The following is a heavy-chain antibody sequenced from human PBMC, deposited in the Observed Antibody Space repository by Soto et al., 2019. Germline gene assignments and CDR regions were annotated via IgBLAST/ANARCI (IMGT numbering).Heavy chain of an antibody. CDR3: AREWGEYSSSFAPTDY. CDR1: GYTFTSYY. CDR2: INPSGGST. V-gene: IGHV1-46*03. Sequence: ASVKVSCKASGYTFTSYYMHWVRQAPGQGLEWMGIINPSGGSTSYAQKFQGRVTMTRDTSTSTVYMELSSLRSEDTAVYYCAREWGEYSSSFAPTDYWGQGTRVTVSS. D-gene: IGHD6-13*01. J-gene: IGHJ4*02.